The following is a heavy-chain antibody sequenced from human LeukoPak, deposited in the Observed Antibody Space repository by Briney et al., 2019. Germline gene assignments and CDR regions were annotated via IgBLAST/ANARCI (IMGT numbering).Heavy chain of an antibody. CDR3: ARDLNLDTAMVCDY. D-gene: IGHD5-18*01. CDR2: ISSSGSTI. Sequence: GGSLRLSCAASGFTFSDYYMSWIRQAPGKGLEWVSYISSSGSTIYYADSVKGRFTISRDNAKNSLYLQMNSLRAEDTAVYYCARDLNLDTAMVCDYWGQGTLVTVSS. J-gene: IGHJ4*02. V-gene: IGHV3-11*04. CDR1: GFTFSDYY.